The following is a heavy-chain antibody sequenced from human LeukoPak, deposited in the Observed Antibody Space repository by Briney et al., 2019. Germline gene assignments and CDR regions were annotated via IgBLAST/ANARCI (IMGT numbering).Heavy chain of an antibody. D-gene: IGHD6-13*01. CDR2: IHDPGSPT. V-gene: IGHV3-23*01. CDR3: AKGTLTETQVVSWDPFDS. Sequence: PGGSLRLSFAASGFTFSGYAMSWVRQTPGKGLEGVATIHDPGSPTHYADSVKGRFTISRDNSQSTLYLQMNSLSAADTALYCCAKGTLTETQVVSWDPFDSWGQGTLVTVSS. J-gene: IGHJ4*02. CDR1: GFTFSGYA.